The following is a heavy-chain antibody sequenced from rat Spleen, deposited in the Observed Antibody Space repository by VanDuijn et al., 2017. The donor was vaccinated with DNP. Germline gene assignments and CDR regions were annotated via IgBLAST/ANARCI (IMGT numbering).Heavy chain of an antibody. V-gene: IGHV5-46*01. Sequence: EVQLVESGGGSVQPGRSLKLSCAASGFTFSNYAMAWVRQAPTKGLDWVATISNTGDSTYYRDSVRGRFTISRDNGESSLYLQMNSLWSEDTATYYCTRGSSLPGYLDYWGQGVLVTVSS. CDR1: GFTFSNYA. D-gene: IGHD1-4*01. CDR2: ISNTGDST. CDR3: TRGSSLPGYLDY. J-gene: IGHJ2*01.